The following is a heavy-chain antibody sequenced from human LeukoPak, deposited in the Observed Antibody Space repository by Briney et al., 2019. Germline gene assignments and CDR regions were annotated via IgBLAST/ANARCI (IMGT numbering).Heavy chain of an antibody. V-gene: IGHV3-9*01. J-gene: IGHJ6*02. D-gene: IGHD6-13*01. CDR2: ISWNSGSI. CDR3: ARVKQLLYYYYGMDV. CDR1: GFTFDDYA. Sequence: GRSLRLSCAASGFTFDDYAMHWVRHARGKGREWVSGISWNSGSIGYADSVKGRFTISRDNAKNSLYLQMNSLRAEDTAVYYCARVKQLLYYYYGMDVWGQGTTVTVSS.